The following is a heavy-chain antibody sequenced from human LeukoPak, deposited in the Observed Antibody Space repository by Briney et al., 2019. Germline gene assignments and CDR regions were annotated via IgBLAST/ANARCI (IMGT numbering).Heavy chain of an antibody. CDR1: GGSISSDNYY. CDR3: AREGFGCSSSPDDAFDI. CDR2: IYYSGTT. Sequence: PSETLSLTCTVSGGSISSDNYYWGWLRQPPGQGLEGNGSIYYSGTTYYNPSLNRRITISVNTSNNQFSLKLSSVTAADTAVYYCAREGFGCSSSPDDAFDIWGRGTMVTVSS. J-gene: IGHJ3*02. V-gene: IGHV4-39*07. D-gene: IGHD6-6*01.